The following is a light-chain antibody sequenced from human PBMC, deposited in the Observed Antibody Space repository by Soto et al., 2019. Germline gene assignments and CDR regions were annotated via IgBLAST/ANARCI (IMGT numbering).Light chain of an antibody. CDR3: QSYDSSLSGYV. V-gene: IGLV1-40*01. Sequence: QSVLTQPPSVSGAPGQGGPISCTGSSSNIGAGYDVHWYQQLPGTAPKLLIYGNSNRPSGVPDRFSGSKSGTSASLAITGLQAEDEADYYCQSYDSSLSGYVFGTGTKVTVL. CDR2: GNS. J-gene: IGLJ1*01. CDR1: SSNIGAGYD.